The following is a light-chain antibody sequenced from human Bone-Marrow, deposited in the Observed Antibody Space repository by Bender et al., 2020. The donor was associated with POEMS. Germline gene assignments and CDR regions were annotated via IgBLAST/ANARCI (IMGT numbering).Light chain of an antibody. CDR3: AAWEDSLNGWV. CDR1: SSNIGTNP. J-gene: IGLJ3*02. Sequence: QSVLTQPPSASGTPGQRVTISCSGSSSNIGTNPVNWYQQLPGTAPKLLIYINNQRPSGVPDRFSGSKSGTSASLAISGLRSEDEADYYCAAWEDSLNGWVFGGGTKLTVL. CDR2: INN. V-gene: IGLV1-44*01.